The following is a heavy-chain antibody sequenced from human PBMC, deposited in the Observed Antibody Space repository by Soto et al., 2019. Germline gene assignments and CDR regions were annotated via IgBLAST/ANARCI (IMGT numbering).Heavy chain of an antibody. CDR3: AKGTYYYGSAPYYFDY. J-gene: IGHJ4*02. CDR1: GFTFRSFT. V-gene: IGHV3-21*04. CDR2: ISSNSAYI. Sequence: GGSLRLSCAASGFTFRSFTMNWVRQAPGKGLEWVSTISSNSAYIYYTDALRGRFTISRDNAKNSLHLQMNSLRAEDTAVYYCAKGTYYYGSAPYYFDYWGQGTLVTVSS. D-gene: IGHD3-10*01.